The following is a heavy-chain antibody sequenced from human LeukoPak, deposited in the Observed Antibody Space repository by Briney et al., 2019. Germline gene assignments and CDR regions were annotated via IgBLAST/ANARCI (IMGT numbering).Heavy chain of an antibody. J-gene: IGHJ4*02. CDR2: IFQSVST. Sequence: PSETLSLTCTVSGYSISGGYYWGWIRQPPGKGLEWIGTIFQSVSTYYNPSLKSRVTISVDTSKNQFSLKLSSVTAADTAVYYCARVVSSSSRYFDYWGQGILVTVSS. CDR1: GYSISGGYY. CDR3: ARVVSSSSRYFDY. V-gene: IGHV4-38-2*02. D-gene: IGHD6-6*01.